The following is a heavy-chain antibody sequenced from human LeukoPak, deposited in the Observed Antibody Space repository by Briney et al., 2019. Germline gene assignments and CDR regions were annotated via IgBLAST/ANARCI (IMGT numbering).Heavy chain of an antibody. D-gene: IGHD3-10*01. J-gene: IGHJ4*02. CDR3: ARGLLNMVRGAPYYFDY. Sequence: SVKVSCKASGGTFSSYAISWVRQAPGQGLEWMGGIIPIFGTANYAQKFQGTVMITADESTSTAYMELCSLRSEDTAVYYCARGLLNMVRGAPYYFDYWGQGTLVSVSS. CDR2: IIPIFGTA. CDR1: GGTFSSYA. V-gene: IGHV1-69*13.